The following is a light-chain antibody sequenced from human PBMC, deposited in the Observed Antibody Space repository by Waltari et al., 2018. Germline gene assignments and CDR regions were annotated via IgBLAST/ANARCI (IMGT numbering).Light chain of an antibody. CDR2: DAS. V-gene: IGKV3-15*01. CDR3: QQYNDWYS. CDR1: QSVSSN. Sequence: EKVMTQTPATLSVSPGEVVTLPCRASQSVSSNVAWYQHRPGQAPRPLIYDASTRASGIPARFSGSWSGTEFTLTISGLQSEDCALYYCQQYNDWYSFGQGTKLEIK. J-gene: IGKJ2*03.